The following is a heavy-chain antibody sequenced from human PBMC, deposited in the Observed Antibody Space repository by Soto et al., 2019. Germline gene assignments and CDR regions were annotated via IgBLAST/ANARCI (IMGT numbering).Heavy chain of an antibody. V-gene: IGHV4-59*01. CDR2: IYYSGST. CDR1: GGSISSYY. CDR3: ARGRRGYWFDP. J-gene: IGHJ5*02. Sequence: SETLSLTCTVSGGSISSYYWSWIRQPPGKGLEWIGYIYYSGSTNYNPSLKSRVTISVDTSENQFSLKLSSVTAADTAVYYCARGRRGYWFDPWGQGTLVTVSS.